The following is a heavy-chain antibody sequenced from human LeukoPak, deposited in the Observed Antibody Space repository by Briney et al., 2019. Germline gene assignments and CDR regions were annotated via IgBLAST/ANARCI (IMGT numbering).Heavy chain of an antibody. J-gene: IGHJ4*02. Sequence: GASVKVSCKASGYTFTGYYMHWVRQAPGQGLEWMGMINPSSGSTTYAQTFQGRVTTTRDTSTSTVHMELTSLRSEDTALYYCARGYCSSTNCLPGGYWGQGTLVTVSS. CDR3: ARGYCSSTNCLPGGY. CDR1: GYTFTGYY. CDR2: INPSSGST. V-gene: IGHV1-46*01. D-gene: IGHD2-2*01.